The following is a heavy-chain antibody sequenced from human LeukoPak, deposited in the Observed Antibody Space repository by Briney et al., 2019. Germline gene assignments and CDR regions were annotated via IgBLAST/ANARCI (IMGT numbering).Heavy chain of an antibody. CDR3: AREEAVAGWAYYYYGMDV. Sequence: SETLSLTCSVSGGSIRTYYWGWIRQPPGKGLEWIGSIYYSGSTYYNPSLKSRVTISVDTSKNQFSLKLSSVTAADTAVYYCAREEAVAGWAYYYYGMDVWGQGTTVTVSS. CDR2: IYYSGST. V-gene: IGHV4-39*07. J-gene: IGHJ6*02. CDR1: GGSIRTYY. D-gene: IGHD6-19*01.